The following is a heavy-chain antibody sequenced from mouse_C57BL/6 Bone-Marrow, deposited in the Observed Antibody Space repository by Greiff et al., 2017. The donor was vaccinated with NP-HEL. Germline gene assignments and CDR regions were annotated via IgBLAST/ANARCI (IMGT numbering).Heavy chain of an antibody. J-gene: IGHJ4*01. CDR3: TRELYYYGSSYGGAMDY. CDR2: ISSGGDYI. CDR1: GFTFSSYA. D-gene: IGHD1-1*01. Sequence: EVQLVESGEGLVKPGGSLKLSCAASGFTFSSYAMSWVRQTPEKRLEWVAYISSGGDYIYYADTVKGRFTISRDNARNTLYLQMSSLKSEDTAMYYCTRELYYYGSSYGGAMDYWGQGTSVTVSS. V-gene: IGHV5-9-1*02.